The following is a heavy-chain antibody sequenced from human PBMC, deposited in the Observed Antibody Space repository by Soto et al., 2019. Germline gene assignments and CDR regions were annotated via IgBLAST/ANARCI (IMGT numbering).Heavy chain of an antibody. D-gene: IGHD1-26*01. J-gene: IGHJ5*02. CDR2: INHSGST. CDR1: GGSFSGYY. CDR3: ARGGVGATTRNWFDP. V-gene: IGHV4-34*01. Sequence: QVQLQQWGAGLLKPSETLSLTCAVYGGSFSGYYWSWIRQPPGKGLEWIGEINHSGSTNYNPSLKCRVTISVDTSKNQFSLKLSSVTAADTAVYYCARGGVGATTRNWFDPWGQGTLVTVSS.